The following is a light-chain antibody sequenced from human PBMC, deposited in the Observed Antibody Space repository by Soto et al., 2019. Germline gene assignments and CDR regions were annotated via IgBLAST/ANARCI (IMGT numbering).Light chain of an antibody. J-gene: IGKJ2*01. CDR3: QQYNKWPYT. CDR1: QSVSRN. V-gene: IGKV3-15*01. CDR2: GTS. Sequence: EIVMTQSPVALSVSPGERAALSCRASQSVSRNFAWYQQRPGQAPRVLIYGTSTRATGVPARFSGSGSGTDFTLTISSLQSEDFAVYYCQQYNKWPYTFGQGTRLEIK.